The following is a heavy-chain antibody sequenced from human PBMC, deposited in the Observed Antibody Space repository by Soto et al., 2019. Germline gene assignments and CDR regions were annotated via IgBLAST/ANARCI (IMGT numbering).Heavy chain of an antibody. CDR3: ARTMTRSGWFHX. CDR2: IYHSGGT. V-gene: IGHV4-30-2*01. Sequence: SETLSLTCAVSGGPITSVGYSWSWIRQPPGKGLEWIGYIYHSGGTYYNPSLKSRVTLSIDRTKKQFSLKLKSVTAADTAVYFCARTMTRSGWFHXWGQVTLVTVSX. J-gene: IGHJ5*02. CDR1: GGPITSVGYS. D-gene: IGHD4-17*01.